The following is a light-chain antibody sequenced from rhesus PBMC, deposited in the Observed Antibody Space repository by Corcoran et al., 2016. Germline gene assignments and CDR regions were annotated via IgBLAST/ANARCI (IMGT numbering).Light chain of an antibody. CDR1: QSVSSY. Sequence: EIVMTQSPATLALSPGERATLSCRASQSVSSYLAWYQQKPGLAPRLLIYGASRRATGITDKFSGRGCGKEVTPTSSSLGPEGVGVYFCRQSSNWLTFGGGTKVEIK. J-gene: IGKJ4*01. CDR3: RQSSNWLT. CDR2: GAS. V-gene: IGKV3-24*04.